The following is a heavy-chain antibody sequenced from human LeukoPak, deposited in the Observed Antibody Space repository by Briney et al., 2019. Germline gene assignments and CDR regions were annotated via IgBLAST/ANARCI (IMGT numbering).Heavy chain of an antibody. D-gene: IGHD1-26*01. J-gene: IGHJ4*02. Sequence: PSETLSLTCAVSGYSISSGDYWGWIRQPQGKGLDWIGSIYHSGSTYYNPSLKSRVAVSVDTSKNQFSLKLNSVTAADTAVYYCARRNTYYGPFDYWGQGALVTVSS. CDR3: ARRNTYYGPFDY. CDR1: GYSISSGDY. V-gene: IGHV4-38-2*01. CDR2: IYHSGST.